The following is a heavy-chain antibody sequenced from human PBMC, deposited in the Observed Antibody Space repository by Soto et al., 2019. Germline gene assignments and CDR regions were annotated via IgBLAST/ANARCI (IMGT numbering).Heavy chain of an antibody. D-gene: IGHD2-2*01. Sequence: GGSLRLSCAASGFTFSSYAMSWVRQAPGKGLEWVSGISGSGGSTYYADSVKGRFTISRDNSKNTLYVQMNSLRAEDTAVYYCAKDRGGCSSTSCPPRLFDYWGQRTLVTVSS. J-gene: IGHJ4*02. CDR1: GFTFSSYA. CDR3: AKDRGGCSSTSCPPRLFDY. V-gene: IGHV3-23*01. CDR2: ISGSGGST.